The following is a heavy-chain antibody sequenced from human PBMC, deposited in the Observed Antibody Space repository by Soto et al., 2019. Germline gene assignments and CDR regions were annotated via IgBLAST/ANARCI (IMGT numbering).Heavy chain of an antibody. CDR1: GGSISSYY. D-gene: IGHD6-19*01. CDR3: ARDLYSSGWYGGLYYYYGMDV. Sequence: PSETLSLTCTVSGGSISSYYWGWIRQPPGKGLEWIGYIYYSGSTNYNPSLKSRVTISVDTSKNQFSLKLSSVTAADTAVYYCARDLYSSGWYGGLYYYYGMDVWGQGTTVTVSS. CDR2: IYYSGST. J-gene: IGHJ6*02. V-gene: IGHV4-59*01.